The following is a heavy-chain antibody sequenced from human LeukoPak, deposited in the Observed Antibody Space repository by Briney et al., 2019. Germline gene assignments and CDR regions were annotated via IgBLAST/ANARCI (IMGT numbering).Heavy chain of an antibody. CDR3: ARDLSAAFDF. CDR2: LVYDAIS. D-gene: IGHD6-19*01. Sequence: PGGSLRLSCAASGFPFSSYGMHWVRQAPGKGLEWVARLVYDAISDYANSVKGRFSISRDDSKNTLFLDMSNLRVEDTALYYCARDLSAAFDFWGQGVLVTVSS. J-gene: IGHJ4*02. V-gene: IGHV3-33*01. CDR1: GFPFSSYG.